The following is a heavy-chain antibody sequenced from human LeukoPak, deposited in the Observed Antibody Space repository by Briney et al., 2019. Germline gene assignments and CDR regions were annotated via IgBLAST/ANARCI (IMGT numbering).Heavy chain of an antibody. D-gene: IGHD5-12*01. Sequence: TGGSLRLSCVASGFSFSSYWMHWVRQVPGKGLEWVSTVSSSGDSTYYADSVKGRFTISRDTPKNTLYLQMNSLRAEDTAVYYCAKLTSGWVVASFDYWGQGALVTVSS. V-gene: IGHV3-23*01. CDR1: GFSFSSYW. CDR2: VSSSGDST. CDR3: AKLTSGWVVASFDY. J-gene: IGHJ4*02.